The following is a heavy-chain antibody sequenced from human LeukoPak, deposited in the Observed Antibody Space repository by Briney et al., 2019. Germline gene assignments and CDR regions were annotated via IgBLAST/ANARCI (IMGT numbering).Heavy chain of an antibody. D-gene: IGHD3-22*01. J-gene: IGHJ4*02. CDR1: GVSITTNNYF. Sequence: SEILSLTCTVSGVSITTNNYFWGWIRQSPGKGLEWIGSISYSGTTYYNPSLRSRVTISVDTSKNQFSLELSSVTAADTAVYYCARVYSSGSKYYFDYWGQGTLVTVSS. CDR3: ARVYSSGSKYYFDY. V-gene: IGHV4-39*07. CDR2: ISYSGTT.